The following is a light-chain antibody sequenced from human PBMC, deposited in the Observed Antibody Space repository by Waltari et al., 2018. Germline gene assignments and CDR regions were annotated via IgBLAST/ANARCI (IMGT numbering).Light chain of an antibody. Sequence: DIQMTQSPSTLSASVGDRVNITCRASQTITNWVAWYQQKPGKAPELLIYQVSNLQTGVPSRFSGGGSGAEYTLTISSLQADEFATYYCQQYRSYWTFGQGTKVEMK. J-gene: IGKJ1*01. CDR2: QVS. CDR3: QQYRSYWT. CDR1: QTITNW. V-gene: IGKV1-5*03.